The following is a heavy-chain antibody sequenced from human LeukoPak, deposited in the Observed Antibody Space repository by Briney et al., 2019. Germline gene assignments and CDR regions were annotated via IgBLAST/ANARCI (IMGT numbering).Heavy chain of an antibody. CDR1: GGSISSYY. CDR2: IYYSGST. J-gene: IGHJ5*02. CDR3: ARSSIAARSNWIDP. Sequence: SETLSLTCTVSGGSISSYYWSWIRQPPGKGLEWIGYIYYSGSTNYNPSLKSRVTISVDTSKNQFSLKLSSVTAADTAVYYCARSSIAARSNWIDPWGQGTLVTVSS. V-gene: IGHV4-59*01. D-gene: IGHD6-6*01.